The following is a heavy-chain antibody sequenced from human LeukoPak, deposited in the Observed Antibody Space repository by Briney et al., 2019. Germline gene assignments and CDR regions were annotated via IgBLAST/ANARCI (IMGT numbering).Heavy chain of an antibody. CDR1: GYTFTNHG. J-gene: IGHJ6*02. CDR2: INPSGGST. V-gene: IGHV1-46*01. CDR3: ARDLIEGVVYYYYGMDV. Sequence: GASVKVSCKASGYTFTNHGIHWVRQAPGQGLEWMGRINPSGGSTSYTQKFQGRVTMTRDTSTSTVYMELSSLRSEDTAVYYCARDLIEGVVYYYYGMDVWGQGTTVTVSS. D-gene: IGHD2-21*01.